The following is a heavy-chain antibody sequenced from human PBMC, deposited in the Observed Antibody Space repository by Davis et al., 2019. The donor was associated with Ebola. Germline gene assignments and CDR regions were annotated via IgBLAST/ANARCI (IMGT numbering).Heavy chain of an antibody. CDR3: ATGEPYYYGSGITGDYYYYMDV. CDR1: GYTLTELS. V-gene: IGHV1-24*01. D-gene: IGHD3-10*01. CDR2: FDPEDGET. J-gene: IGHJ6*03. Sequence: ASVKVSCKVSGYTLTELSMHWVRQAPGKGLEWMGGFDPEDGETIYAQKFQGRVTMTEDTSTDTAYMELSSLRSEDTAVYYCATGEPYYYGSGITGDYYYYMDVWGKGTTVTVSS.